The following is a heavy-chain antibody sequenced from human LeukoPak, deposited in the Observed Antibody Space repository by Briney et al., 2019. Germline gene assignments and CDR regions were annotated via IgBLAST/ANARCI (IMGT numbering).Heavy chain of an antibody. CDR1: GGSISSSSYY. CDR2: IYYSGST. Sequence: SETLSLTCTVSGGSISSSSYYWGWIRQPPGKGLDWIGSIYYSGSTYYNPSLKSRVTISVDTSKNQFSLKLSSVTAADTAVYYCARLPTVTFFDYWGQGTLVTVSS. CDR3: ARLPTVTFFDY. D-gene: IGHD4-17*01. V-gene: IGHV4-39*01. J-gene: IGHJ4*02.